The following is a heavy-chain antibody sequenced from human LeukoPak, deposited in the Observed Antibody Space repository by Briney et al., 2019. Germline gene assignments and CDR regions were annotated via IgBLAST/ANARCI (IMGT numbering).Heavy chain of an antibody. D-gene: IGHD1-26*01. J-gene: IGHJ3*02. CDR1: GGSFSGYY. CDR3: ARYGVGSYYGFDI. Sequence: SETLSLTCAVYGGSFSGYYWSWIRQPPGKGLEWIGEINHSGSTNYNPSLKSRVTISVDTSKNQFSLKLSSVTAADTAVYYCARYGVGSYYGFDIWGQGTMVTVSS. CDR2: INHSGST. V-gene: IGHV4-34*01.